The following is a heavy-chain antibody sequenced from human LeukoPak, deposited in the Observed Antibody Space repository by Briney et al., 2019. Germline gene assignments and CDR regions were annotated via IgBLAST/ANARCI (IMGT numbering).Heavy chain of an antibody. Sequence: ASVKVSCKASGYTFTSYDINWVRQATGQGLEWMGWMNPNSGNTGYAQKFQGRVTITADKSTSTAYMELSSLRSEDTAVYYCARSGYSYGDFDYWGQGTLVTVSS. CDR3: ARSGYSYGDFDY. V-gene: IGHV1-8*01. J-gene: IGHJ4*02. D-gene: IGHD5-18*01. CDR2: MNPNSGNT. CDR1: GYTFTSYD.